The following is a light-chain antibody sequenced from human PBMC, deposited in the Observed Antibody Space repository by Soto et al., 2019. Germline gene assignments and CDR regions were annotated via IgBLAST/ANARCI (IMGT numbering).Light chain of an antibody. Sequence: QSVLTQPASVSGSPGQSITISCTGTSSDVGNYNFVSWYQQHPGKAPKLMISEGGKRPSGVSDRFSGSKSGNTASLTISGRQAEDEADYYCCSYAGISTYVFGPGTKLTVL. V-gene: IGLV2-23*01. J-gene: IGLJ1*01. CDR1: SSDVGNYNF. CDR3: CSYAGISTYV. CDR2: EGG.